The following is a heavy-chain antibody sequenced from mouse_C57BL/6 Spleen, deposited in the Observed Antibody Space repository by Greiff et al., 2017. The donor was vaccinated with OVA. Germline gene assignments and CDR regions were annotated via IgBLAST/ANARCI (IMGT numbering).Heavy chain of an antibody. Sequence: EVKVEESGGGLVKPGGSLKLSCAASGFTFSSYAMSWVRQTPEKRLEWVATISDGGSYTYYPDNVKGRFPISRDNAKNNLYLQMSHLKSEDTAMYYCARERGTAQATYYFDYWGQGTTLTVSS. J-gene: IGHJ2*01. CDR2: ISDGGSYT. CDR1: GFTFSSYA. CDR3: ARERGTAQATYYFDY. D-gene: IGHD3-2*02. V-gene: IGHV5-4*01.